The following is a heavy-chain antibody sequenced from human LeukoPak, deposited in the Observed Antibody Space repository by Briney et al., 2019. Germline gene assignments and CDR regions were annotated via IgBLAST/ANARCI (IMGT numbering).Heavy chain of an antibody. CDR1: GCTFSSYA. D-gene: IGHD3-3*01. Sequence: SVKVSCKASGCTFSSYAISWVRQAPGQVLEWMGRIIPIFGIANYAQKFKGRVTITADKSTSTAYMELSSLRSEDTAVYYCASHIRFLEWSYFDYWGQGTLVTVSS. J-gene: IGHJ4*02. V-gene: IGHV1-69*04. CDR3: ASHIRFLEWSYFDY. CDR2: IIPIFGIA.